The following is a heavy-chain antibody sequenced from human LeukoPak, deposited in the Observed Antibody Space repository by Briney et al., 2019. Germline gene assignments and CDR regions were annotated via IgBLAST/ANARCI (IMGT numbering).Heavy chain of an antibody. J-gene: IGHJ6*02. CDR3: ARGYCSSTSCYSYYYYYGMDV. V-gene: IGHV3-48*02. CDR2: ISSSSSTI. D-gene: IGHD2-2*02. CDR1: GFTFSSYS. Sequence: SGGSLRLSCAASGFTFSSYSMNWVRQAPGKGLEWVSYISSSSSTIYYADSVKGRFTISRDNAKNSLYLQMNSLRDEDTAVYYCARGYCSSTSCYSYYYYYGMDVWGQGTTVTVSS.